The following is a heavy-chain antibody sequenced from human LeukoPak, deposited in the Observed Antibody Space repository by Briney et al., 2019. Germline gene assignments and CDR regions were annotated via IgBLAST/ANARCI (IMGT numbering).Heavy chain of an antibody. Sequence: SVKVSCKASGGTFSSYAISWVRQAPGQGLEWMGGIIPIFGTANYAQKFQGRVTITADESTSTAYMELSSLRSEDTAVYYCARGIVVPAAIPVFDYWGQGTLVTVSS. J-gene: IGHJ4*02. V-gene: IGHV1-69*01. CDR1: GGTFSSYA. CDR3: ARGIVVPAAIPVFDY. D-gene: IGHD2-2*02. CDR2: IIPIFGTA.